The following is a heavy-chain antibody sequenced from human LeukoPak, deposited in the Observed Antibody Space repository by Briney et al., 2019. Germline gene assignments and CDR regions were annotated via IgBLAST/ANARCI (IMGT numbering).Heavy chain of an antibody. V-gene: IGHV3-30*02. D-gene: IGHD3-22*01. Sequence: SGGSLRLSCAASGFTFSSYGMHWVRQAPGKGLEWVAFIRYDGSNKYYADSVKGRFTISRDNSKNTLYLQMNSPRAEDTAVYYCARIERYYYDSRSIDYWGQGTLVTVSS. J-gene: IGHJ4*02. CDR3: ARIERYYYDSRSIDY. CDR1: GFTFSSYG. CDR2: IRYDGSNK.